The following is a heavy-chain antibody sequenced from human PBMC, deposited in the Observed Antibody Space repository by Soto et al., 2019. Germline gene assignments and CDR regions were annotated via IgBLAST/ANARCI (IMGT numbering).Heavy chain of an antibody. CDR2: LSGSGSST. CDR1: GFTFGRYA. D-gene: IGHD3-3*01. J-gene: IGHJ3*02. V-gene: IGHV3-23*01. Sequence: EVQLLVSGGGLVQPGGSLRLSCAASGFTFGRYAMTWVRQAPGKGLEWVSSLSGSGSSTYYADSVKGRFTIYRDNSKDMLHLQMHSLRDEATAVYYCAKDARILDYGFWSCCNDACAICCQVTKVTVSS. CDR3: AKDARILDYGFWSCCNDACAI.